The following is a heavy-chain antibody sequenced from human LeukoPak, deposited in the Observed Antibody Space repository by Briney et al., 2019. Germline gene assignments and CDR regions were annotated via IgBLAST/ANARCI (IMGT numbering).Heavy chain of an antibody. D-gene: IGHD6-13*01. CDR3: ARADSSSWAGPEYFQH. CDR2: AYYSGST. Sequence: PSETLSLTCSVSGDFITAYYWSWIRQPPGKGLEWIGYAYYSGSTNYNPSLKSRVTISVDTSKNQFSLKLSSVTAADTAVYYCARADSSSWAGPEYFQHWGQGTLVTVSS. V-gene: IGHV4-59*01. CDR1: GDFITAYY. J-gene: IGHJ1*01.